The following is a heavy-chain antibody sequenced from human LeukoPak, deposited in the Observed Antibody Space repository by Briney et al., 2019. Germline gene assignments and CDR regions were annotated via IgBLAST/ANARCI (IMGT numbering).Heavy chain of an antibody. CDR3: AKDRNSGSPYYFDY. CDR1: GFAFSIYA. CDR2: ISDGGGST. Sequence: PGGSLRLSCAASGFAFSIYAMTWVRQAPGKGLEWVSAISDGGGSTYYADSVKGRFTISRDNSKNTLYLQMNSLGAEDTAVYYCAKDRNSGSPYYFDYWGQGTLVTVSS. V-gene: IGHV3-23*01. J-gene: IGHJ4*02. D-gene: IGHD1-26*01.